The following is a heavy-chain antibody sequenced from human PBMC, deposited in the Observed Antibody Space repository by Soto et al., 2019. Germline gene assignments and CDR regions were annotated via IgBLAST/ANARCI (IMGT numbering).Heavy chain of an antibody. CDR1: GIAFNKFG. CDR2: ISYDGSYQ. CDR3: AKGGEVGGVLGDH. V-gene: IGHV3-30*18. J-gene: IGHJ4*02. Sequence: QVQLVESGGGVVQPGTSLRLSCEASGIAFNKFGMHGVRQAPGKGLEWVAFISYDGSYQYYADSVQGRLTITRDNSMNTLNMQLNSLRREDTAVYYCAKGGEVGGVLGDHWGQGTLVTVSS. D-gene: IGHD1-26*01.